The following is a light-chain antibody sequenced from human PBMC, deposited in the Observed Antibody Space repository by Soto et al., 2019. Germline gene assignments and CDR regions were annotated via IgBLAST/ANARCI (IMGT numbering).Light chain of an antibody. CDR3: SSDTSNSTLV. Sequence: QSALTQPASVSGSPGQSITISCTGTSSDVGSYYYVSWYQHHPGKAPILMIYQVTNRPSVVSTRFAGSKSGNTAFLTISGLQADDETDYYCSSDTSNSTLVFGGGTKVTVL. J-gene: IGLJ2*01. CDR2: QVT. CDR1: SSDVGSYYY. V-gene: IGLV2-14*01.